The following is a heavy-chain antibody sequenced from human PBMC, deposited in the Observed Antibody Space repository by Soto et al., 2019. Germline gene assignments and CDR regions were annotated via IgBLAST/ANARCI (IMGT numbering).Heavy chain of an antibody. J-gene: IGHJ5*02. CDR1: CASLRVHSHH. D-gene: IGHD1-20*01. CDR3: TKRYNWNDNYSHP. Sequence: ASEPLSLSCIVLCASLRVHSHHRTWIRQPPGKGLEWIGSXXHSGTADFNPSGKRRATISFDRSKNQICLRQTSLTAADTAIYYCTKRYNWNDNYSHPSGPGQLVTVSS. CDR2: XXHSGTA. V-gene: IGHV4-39*01.